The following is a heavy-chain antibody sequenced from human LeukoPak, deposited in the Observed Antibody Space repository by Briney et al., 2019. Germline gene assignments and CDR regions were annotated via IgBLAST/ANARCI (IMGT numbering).Heavy chain of an antibody. V-gene: IGHV4-34*01. CDR2: INHSGST. D-gene: IGHD3-10*01. CDR1: GGSFSGYY. J-gene: IGHJ4*02. CDR3: AANSADENTLGSSYKV. Sequence: SETLSLTCAVYGGSFSGYYWSWIRQPPGKGLEWIGEINHSGSTNYNPSLKSRVTISVDTSKNHFSLRLTSVKAADTAVYYCAANSADENTLGSSYKVWGQGTLVTVSS.